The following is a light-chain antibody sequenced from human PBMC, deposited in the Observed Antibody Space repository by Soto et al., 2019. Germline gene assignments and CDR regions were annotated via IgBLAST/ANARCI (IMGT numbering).Light chain of an antibody. CDR1: ESVIKY. CDR3: KHYCSSPPIT. V-gene: IGKV3-20*01. J-gene: IGKJ5*01. CDR2: GES. Sequence: EIVLTQSPGTLSLSPGERATISCRASESVIKYLAWYQQKPGQAPRPLIHGESSRSTGIPDRFSVSGSGTDSTLTINRLEPEDFAVYYCKHYCSSPPITFGQGTRLEIK.